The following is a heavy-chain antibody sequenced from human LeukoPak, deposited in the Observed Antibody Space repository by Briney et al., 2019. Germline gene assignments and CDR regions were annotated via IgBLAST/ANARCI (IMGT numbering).Heavy chain of an antibody. CDR1: GGSMSSGDNY. CDR2: INHSGST. Sequence: SETLSLTCTVSGGSMSSGDNYWSWIRQPPGKGLEWIGEINHSGSTNYNPSLKSRVTISVDTSKNQFSLKLSSVTAADTAVYYCARGASSWYFLDYWGQGTLVTVSS. D-gene: IGHD6-13*01. J-gene: IGHJ4*02. CDR3: ARGASSWYFLDY. V-gene: IGHV4-39*07.